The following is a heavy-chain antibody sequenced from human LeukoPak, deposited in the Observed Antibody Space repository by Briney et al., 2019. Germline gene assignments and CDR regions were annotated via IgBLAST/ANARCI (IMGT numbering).Heavy chain of an antibody. Sequence: TGGSLRLSCAASEFTASSNYMSWVRQAPGKGLEWVSVIDSGGSTYYADSVKGRFTISRDNSKNTLYLQMNSLRAEDTAVYYCARDRWFDPWGQGTLVTVSS. CDR1: EFTASSNY. CDR2: IDSGGST. J-gene: IGHJ5*02. CDR3: ARDRWFDP. V-gene: IGHV3-66*02.